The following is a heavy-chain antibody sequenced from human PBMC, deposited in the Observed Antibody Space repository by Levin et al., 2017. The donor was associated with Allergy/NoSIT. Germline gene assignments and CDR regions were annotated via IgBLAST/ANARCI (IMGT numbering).Heavy chain of an antibody. Sequence: GGSLRLSCVASGFTFSNAWMNWVRQAPGKGLEWVGRIKSKAEGGTTVFAAPVKGRLTISRDDSKNTLYLQMNSLKIEDTAVYYCTTANHYGRFDYWGQGTLVTVSS. CDR2: IKSKAEGGTT. V-gene: IGHV3-15*01. CDR1: GFTFSNAW. CDR3: TTANHYGRFDY. J-gene: IGHJ4*02. D-gene: IGHD1-14*01.